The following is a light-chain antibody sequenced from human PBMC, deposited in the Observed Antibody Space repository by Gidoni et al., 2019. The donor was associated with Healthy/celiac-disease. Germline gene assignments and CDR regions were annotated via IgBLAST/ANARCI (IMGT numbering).Light chain of an antibody. J-gene: IGKJ1*01. CDR1: QSISSY. CDR2: AAS. V-gene: IGKV1-39*01. CDR3: QQSYITSWT. Sequence: DIQMTQSPSSLSASVGDRVTITCRASQSISSYLNWYQQKPGKAPKLLIYAASSLQSGVPSRFSDSGSETDFTLTISSLQPEDFATYYCQQSYITSWTFGQGTKVEIK.